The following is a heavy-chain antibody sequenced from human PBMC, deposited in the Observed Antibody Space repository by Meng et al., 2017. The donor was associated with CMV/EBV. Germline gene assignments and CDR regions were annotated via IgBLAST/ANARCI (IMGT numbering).Heavy chain of an antibody. V-gene: IGHV1-69*05. CDR1: GGTFSSYT. J-gene: IGHJ6*02. Sequence: SVKVSCKASGGTFSSYTISWVRQAPGQGLEWMGRIIPIFGTANYAQKFQGRVTITTDESTSTAYMELSSLRSEDTAVYYCARVVVPAAIRAISDFWSGFSGYGMDVWGQGTTVTVSS. D-gene: IGHD2-2*02. CDR3: ARVVVPAAIRAISDFWSGFSGYGMDV. CDR2: IIPIFGTA.